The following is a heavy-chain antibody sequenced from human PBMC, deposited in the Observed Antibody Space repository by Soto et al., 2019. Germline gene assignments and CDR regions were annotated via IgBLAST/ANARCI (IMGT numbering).Heavy chain of an antibody. CDR1: GFTFSSYG. D-gene: IGHD3-22*01. Sequence: QVQLVESGGGVVQPGRSLRLSCAASGFTFSSYGMHWVRQAPGKGLEWVAVISYDGSNKYYADSVKGRFTISRDNSKNTLYLQMNSLRAEDTAVYYCAKDLVTYHYDSSGPETDYWGQGTLVTVSS. V-gene: IGHV3-30*18. CDR3: AKDLVTYHYDSSGPETDY. J-gene: IGHJ4*02. CDR2: ISYDGSNK.